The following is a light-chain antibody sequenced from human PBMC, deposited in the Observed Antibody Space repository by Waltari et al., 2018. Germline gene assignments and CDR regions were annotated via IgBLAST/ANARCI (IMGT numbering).Light chain of an antibody. J-gene: IGKJ1*01. CDR1: QSVMYNN. V-gene: IGKV3-20*01. Sequence: EIVLTQSPGTLSLSPGERPTLSCSASQSVMYNNLAWYQQIPGQAPRLLIYGASSRATGIPDRFSGSASGTDFTLTISRLEPEDFAVYYCQQYGSSPWTFGQGTKVEIK. CDR2: GAS. CDR3: QQYGSSPWT.